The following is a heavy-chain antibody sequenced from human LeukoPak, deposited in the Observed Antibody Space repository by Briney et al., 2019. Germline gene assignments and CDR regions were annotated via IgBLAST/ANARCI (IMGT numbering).Heavy chain of an antibody. CDR3: ARSKVVIILDH. D-gene: IGHD3-3*01. J-gene: IGHJ4*02. CDR2: IKQDGSEK. V-gene: IGHV3-7*01. Sequence: GGSLRLSCVASGFSFSTYGMSWVRQAPGKGLEWVANIKQDGSEKYYVDSVKGRFTISRDNAKNSLYLQMNSLRAEDTAVYYCARSKVVIILDHWGQGTLVTVSS. CDR1: GFSFSTYG.